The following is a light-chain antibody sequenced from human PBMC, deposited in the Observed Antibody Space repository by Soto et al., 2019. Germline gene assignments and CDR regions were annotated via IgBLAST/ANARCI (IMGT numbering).Light chain of an antibody. J-gene: IGKJ5*01. Sequence: ENELTPSPGTLSLSPGERATLSCRASQRISNSYLGWYQQKPGQAPRLLIYDTSNRATGIPARFSGSGSGTDFTLTISSLEPEDFAIYYCQQRSSWPLTFGQGTRLEIK. V-gene: IGKV3-11*01. CDR2: DTS. CDR1: QRISNSY. CDR3: QQRSSWPLT.